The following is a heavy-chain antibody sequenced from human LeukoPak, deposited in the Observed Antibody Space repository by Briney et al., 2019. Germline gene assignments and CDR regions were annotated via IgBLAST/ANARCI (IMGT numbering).Heavy chain of an antibody. CDR1: GGSISSYY. V-gene: IGHV4-59*08. CDR2: IYYSGAT. J-gene: IGHJ4*02. D-gene: IGHD3-10*01. CDR3: ARFGITVVRGGKYYFDY. Sequence: PSETLSLTCTVSGGSISSYYWSWIRRPPGKGLGWIGHIYYSGATKYNPSLKSRITISVDTSKNQFSLMLSSVTAADTAVYYCARFGITVVRGGKYYFDYWGQGTLVTVSS.